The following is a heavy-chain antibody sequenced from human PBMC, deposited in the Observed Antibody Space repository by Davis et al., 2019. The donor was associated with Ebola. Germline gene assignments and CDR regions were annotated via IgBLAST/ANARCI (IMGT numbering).Heavy chain of an antibody. Sequence: SVKVSCKASGGTFSSYAISWVRQAPGQGLEWMGGIIPIFGTANYAQNLQGRVTMTSDTSTSTVYMELSSLRSEDTAVYYCARVGSGWYYYDYWGQGTLVTVSS. CDR1: GGTFSSYA. D-gene: IGHD6-19*01. J-gene: IGHJ4*02. V-gene: IGHV1-69*05. CDR2: IIPIFGTA. CDR3: ARVGSGWYYYDY.